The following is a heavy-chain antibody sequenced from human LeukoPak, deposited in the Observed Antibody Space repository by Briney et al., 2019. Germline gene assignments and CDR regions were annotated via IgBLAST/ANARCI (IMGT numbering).Heavy chain of an antibody. CDR2: IESSGSS. D-gene: IGHD4-17*01. Sequence: SETLSLTCTVSGGSISSYYWNWIRQPAGKGLEWIGRIESSGSSNYNPSLKSRVTMSVDTSKSQFSLKLNSVTAAGTAVYYCARDFGDYTVYFDYWGQGTLVTVSS. J-gene: IGHJ4*02. CDR3: ARDFGDYTVYFDY. V-gene: IGHV4-4*07. CDR1: GGSISSYY.